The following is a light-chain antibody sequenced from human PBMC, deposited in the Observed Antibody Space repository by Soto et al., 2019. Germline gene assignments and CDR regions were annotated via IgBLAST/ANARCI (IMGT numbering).Light chain of an antibody. V-gene: IGLV1-40*01. CDR3: QSYDSSLSAVV. J-gene: IGLJ2*01. Sequence: QSVLTQPPSVSGAPGQRVTISCTGSSSKTGAGYDVHWYQQLPGTAPKLPIYGNSNRPSGVPDRFSGSKSGTSASLAITGLQAEDEADYYCQSYDSSLSAVVFGGGTKLTVL. CDR2: GNS. CDR1: SSKTGAGYD.